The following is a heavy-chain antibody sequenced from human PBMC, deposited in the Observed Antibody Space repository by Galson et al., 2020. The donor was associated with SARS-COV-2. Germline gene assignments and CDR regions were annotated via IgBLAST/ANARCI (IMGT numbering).Heavy chain of an antibody. J-gene: IGHJ4*02. Sequence: GESLQISCAASGFTFSTYAMHWVRQAPGKGLEWVAVIWSDGNNKYYLDSVKGRFTISRDNSKNTVNLQMNGLRAEDTAVYYCTTSIIVPGTLDFWGQGTLVSVSS. CDR3: TTSIIVPGTLDF. D-gene: IGHD3-22*01. CDR2: IWSDGNNK. CDR1: GFTFSTYA. V-gene: IGHV3-33*01.